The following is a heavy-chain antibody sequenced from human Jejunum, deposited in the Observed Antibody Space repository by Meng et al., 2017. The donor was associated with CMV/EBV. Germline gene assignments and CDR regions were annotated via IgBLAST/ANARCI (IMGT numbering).Heavy chain of an antibody. Sequence: LSWSSSGLSFTNAWMSWVRQAPGKGLEWIGRIKPNTAGGTADYVAPVKGRFTISRDDSKNTLYLQMNSLKSEDTAVYYCTANYFDYWGQGTLVTVSS. V-gene: IGHV3-15*01. CDR3: TANYFDY. CDR2: IKPNTAGGTA. CDR1: GLSFTNAW. J-gene: IGHJ4*02.